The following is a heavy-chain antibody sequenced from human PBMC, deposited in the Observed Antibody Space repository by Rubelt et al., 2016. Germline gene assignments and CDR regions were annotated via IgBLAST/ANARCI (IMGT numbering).Heavy chain of an antibody. CDR3: AKDRDGIVVPAAILDY. J-gene: IGHJ4*02. CDR1: GFTFRSYG. D-gene: IGHD2-2*01. CDR2: LRYCGSNK. V-gene: IGHV3-30*02. Sequence: QVQLVESGGGVVRPGGFLRLPCAASGFTFRSYGMHWVRPAPGKGLEWVAFLRYCGSNKYYAESVNGRFTISRDNSKNTLYLQMNSLRAEDTAVYYCAKDRDGIVVPAAILDYWGQGTLVTVSS.